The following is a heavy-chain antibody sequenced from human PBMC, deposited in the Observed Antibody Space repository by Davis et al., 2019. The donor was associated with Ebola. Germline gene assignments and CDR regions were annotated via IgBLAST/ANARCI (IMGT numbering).Heavy chain of an antibody. CDR3: ARDRHSSGSYFQY. CDR2: VYYSTSGST. CDR1: GGSISGHY. V-gene: IGHV4-59*11. J-gene: IGHJ1*01. D-gene: IGHD6-19*01. Sequence: SETLSLTCTVSGGSISGHYLTWFRQPPGKELEYFGYVYYSTSGSTNYNPSLKSRATITVDTSKNQFSLKLSSVTAADTAVYYCARDRHSSGSYFQYWGQGTLVTVSS.